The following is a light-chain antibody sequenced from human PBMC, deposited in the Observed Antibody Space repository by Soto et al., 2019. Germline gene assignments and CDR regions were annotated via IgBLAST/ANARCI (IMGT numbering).Light chain of an antibody. CDR2: DVS. V-gene: IGLV2-11*01. J-gene: IGLJ1*01. CDR1: SXDVGGYNY. Sequence: QSALTQPRSVSGSPGQSVTISCTGTSXDVGGYNYVSWYQQHPGKAPKLMIYDVSKRPSGVPDRFSGSKSGNTASLTISGLQAEDEADYYCCSYAGSYSYVFGTGTKGTVL. CDR3: CSYAGSYSYV.